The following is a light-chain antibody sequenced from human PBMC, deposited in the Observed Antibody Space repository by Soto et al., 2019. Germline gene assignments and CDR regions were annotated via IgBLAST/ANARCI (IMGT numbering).Light chain of an antibody. J-gene: IGKJ1*01. V-gene: IGKV1-5*01. Sequence: DIQMTQSPSTLSASVGDRVTITCRASQSIGRFLAWYQHQPGKAPKLLIYDASTLESGVPSRFSSTGSGTEFTFSITSLQPEDFGTYYWQQCYMGWTFGQGTKVDFK. CDR1: QSIGRF. CDR3: QQCYMGWT. CDR2: DAS.